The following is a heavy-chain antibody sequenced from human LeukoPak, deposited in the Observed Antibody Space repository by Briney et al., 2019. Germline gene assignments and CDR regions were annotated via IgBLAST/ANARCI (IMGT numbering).Heavy chain of an antibody. D-gene: IGHD2-2*01. V-gene: IGHV3-33*01. CDR2: IWYDGTNK. J-gene: IGHJ6*02. CDR3: ARVGGYCSSTSCYGYYYYGMDV. Sequence: GRSLRLSCAASGSTFSSYGMHWVRQAPGKGLEWVAVIWYDGTNKYYADSVKGRFTISRDNSKNTLFLQMNSLRAEDTAVYYCARVGGYCSSTSCYGYYYYGMDVWGQGTTVTVSS. CDR1: GSTFSSYG.